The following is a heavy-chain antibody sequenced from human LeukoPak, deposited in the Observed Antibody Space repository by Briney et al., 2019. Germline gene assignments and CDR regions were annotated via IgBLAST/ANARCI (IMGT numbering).Heavy chain of an antibody. J-gene: IGHJ3*02. CDR1: GYTFTSYG. CDR3: ARDPYYDFWSGYSSDAFDI. D-gene: IGHD3-3*01. V-gene: IGHV1-18*01. Sequence: ASVKVSCKASGYTFTSYGISWVRQAPGQGLEWMGWISAYNGNTNYAQKLQGRVTMTTDTSTSTAYMELRSLRSDDTAVYYCARDPYYDFWSGYSSDAFDIWGQGTMVTVSS. CDR2: ISAYNGNT.